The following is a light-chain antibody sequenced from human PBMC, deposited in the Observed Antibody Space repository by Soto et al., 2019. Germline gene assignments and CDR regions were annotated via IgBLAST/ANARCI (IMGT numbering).Light chain of an antibody. CDR3: TSYAGNNNLV. Sequence: QSALTQPPSASGSPGQSVTISCTGTDSNYVSWYQQHPGKAPKLLIYEVVKRPSGVPDRFSGSKSGNTASLTVSGLRAEDEAEYHCTSYAGNNNLVFGGGTKLTVL. V-gene: IGLV2-8*01. J-gene: IGLJ2*01. CDR1: DSNY. CDR2: EVV.